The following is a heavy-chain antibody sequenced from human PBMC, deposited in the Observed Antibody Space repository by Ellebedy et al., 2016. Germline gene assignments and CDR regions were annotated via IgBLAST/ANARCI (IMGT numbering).Heavy chain of an antibody. Sequence: GGSLRLSCGASGITFSNHGMHWVRQAPGKGLEWVAVIWADGIHQYYADSVRGRFTFSRDNSKNTLYLQMDSLRADDTAVYYCAGGSSWYRVDYWGQGTLVTVSS. CDR3: AGGSSWYRVDY. CDR1: GITFSNHG. J-gene: IGHJ4*02. CDR2: IWADGIHQ. V-gene: IGHV3-33*01. D-gene: IGHD6-13*01.